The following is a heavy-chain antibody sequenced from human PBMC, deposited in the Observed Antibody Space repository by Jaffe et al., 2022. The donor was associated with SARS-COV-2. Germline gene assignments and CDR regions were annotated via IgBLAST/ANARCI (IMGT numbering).Heavy chain of an antibody. D-gene: IGHD2-2*01. CDR2: ISYDGSNK. V-gene: IGHV3-30*18. CDR1: GFTFSSYG. J-gene: IGHJ4*02. Sequence: QVQLVESGGGVVQPGRSLRLSCAASGFTFSSYGMHWVRQAPGKGLEWVAVISYDGSNKYYADSVKGRFTISRDNSKNTLYLQMNSLRAEDTAVYYCAKDMSAQLLSPPHFDYWGQGTLVTVSS. CDR3: AKDMSAQLLSPPHFDY.